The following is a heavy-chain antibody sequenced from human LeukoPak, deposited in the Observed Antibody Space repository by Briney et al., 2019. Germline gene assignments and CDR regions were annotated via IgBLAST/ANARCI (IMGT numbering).Heavy chain of an antibody. Sequence: SETLSLTCAVYGGSFSGYYWSWICQPPGKGLEWIGEINHSGSTNYNPSLKSRVTISVDTSKNQFSLKLSSVTAADTAVYYCARDIIAAAGTLGYWGQGTLITVSS. CDR1: GGSFSGYY. J-gene: IGHJ4*02. V-gene: IGHV4-34*01. CDR2: INHSGST. CDR3: ARDIIAAAGTLGY. D-gene: IGHD6-13*01.